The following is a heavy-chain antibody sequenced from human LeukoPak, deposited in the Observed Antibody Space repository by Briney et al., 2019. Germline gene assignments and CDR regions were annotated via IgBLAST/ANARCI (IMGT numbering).Heavy chain of an antibody. CDR2: ISSSGSTI. CDR1: GFTFSSYS. CDR3: ARARYSHYDSSGYYFDY. D-gene: IGHD3-22*01. J-gene: IGHJ4*02. V-gene: IGHV3-48*04. Sequence: GGSLRLSCAASGFTFSSYSMNWVRQAPGKGLEWVSYISSSGSTIYYADSVKGRFTISRDNAKNSLYLQMNSLRAEDTAVYYCARARYSHYDSSGYYFDYWGQGTLVTVSS.